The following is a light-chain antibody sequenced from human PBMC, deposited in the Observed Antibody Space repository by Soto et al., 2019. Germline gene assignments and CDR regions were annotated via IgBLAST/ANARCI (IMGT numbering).Light chain of an antibody. Sequence: EFVMTQSPDTLSVSPGERATLSCRASQSVSSNLAWYQHKPGQAPRLLMYGASTRATGIPGRFSGSGSGTEFSLTISSLRSEDFAVYYCQQYTNWPRTFGQGTKVDI. CDR3: QQYTNWPRT. V-gene: IGKV3-15*01. CDR1: QSVSSN. CDR2: GAS. J-gene: IGKJ1*01.